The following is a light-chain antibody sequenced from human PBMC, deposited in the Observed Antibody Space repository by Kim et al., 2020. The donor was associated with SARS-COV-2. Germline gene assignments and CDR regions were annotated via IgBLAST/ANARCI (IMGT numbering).Light chain of an antibody. Sequence: SPGERATLSCRASQSVSSDDSAWYQQKPGQAPRLLIYGASSRATGIPDRFSGSGSGTDFTLTISRVEPEDFAVYYCQQYGGSPLTFGGGTKVDIK. CDR2: GAS. V-gene: IGKV3-20*01. CDR1: QSVSSDD. J-gene: IGKJ4*01. CDR3: QQYGGSPLT.